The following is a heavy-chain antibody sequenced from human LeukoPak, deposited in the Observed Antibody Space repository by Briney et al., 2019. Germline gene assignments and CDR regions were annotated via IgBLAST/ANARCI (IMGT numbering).Heavy chain of an antibody. J-gene: IGHJ4*02. CDR2: SSSSSSYI. CDR3: ARGPSYGSRSDYLDY. V-gene: IGHV3-21*01. D-gene: IGHD3-10*01. CDR1: GFTFSSYS. Sequence: GGSLRLSCAASGFTFSSYSMNWVRQAPGKGLEWVSSSSSSSSYIYYADSVKGRFTISRDNAKNSLYLQMNSLRVEDTAVYYCARGPSYGSRSDYLDYWGQGTLVTVSS.